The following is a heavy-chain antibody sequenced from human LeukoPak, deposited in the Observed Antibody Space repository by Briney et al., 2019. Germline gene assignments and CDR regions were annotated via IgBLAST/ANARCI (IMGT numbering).Heavy chain of an antibody. CDR2: ISASGGST. Sequence: GGSLRPSCAASGFTFSSYAMNWVRQAPGKGLEWVSTISASGGSTYYADSVKGRFTISRDNSKNTLYLQMNSLRAEDAAVYYCAKAAWGYSYGHSDYWGQGTLVTVSS. J-gene: IGHJ4*02. CDR3: AKAAWGYSYGHSDY. CDR1: GFTFSSYA. V-gene: IGHV3-23*01. D-gene: IGHD5-18*01.